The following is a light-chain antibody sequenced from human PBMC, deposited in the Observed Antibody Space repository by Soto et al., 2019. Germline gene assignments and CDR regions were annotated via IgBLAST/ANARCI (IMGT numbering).Light chain of an antibody. J-gene: IGKJ5*01. CDR2: DAS. Sequence: EVVLTQSPATLSLSPGERATLSCRASQSVSKYLAWYQQKPGQAPRLLIYDASNRVTGIPARFSGSGSGTDVTLTISSLEPEDFAVYYCQQRSNWPPITFGQGTRLEMK. V-gene: IGKV3-11*01. CDR3: QQRSNWPPIT. CDR1: QSVSKY.